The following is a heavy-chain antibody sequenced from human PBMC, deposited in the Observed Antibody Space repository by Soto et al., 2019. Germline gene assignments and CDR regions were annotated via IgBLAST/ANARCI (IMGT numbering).Heavy chain of an antibody. CDR2: INPNSGGT. CDR3: ARGDSSGYCFDY. J-gene: IGHJ4*02. V-gene: IGHV1-2*02. Sequence: ASVKVSCKASGYTFTGYYMHWVRQAPGQGLEWMGWINPNSGGTNYAQKFQGRVTMTRDTSISTAYMEMSRLRSDDTAVYYCARGDSSGYCFDYWGQGTLVTVPS. CDR1: GYTFTGYY. D-gene: IGHD3-22*01.